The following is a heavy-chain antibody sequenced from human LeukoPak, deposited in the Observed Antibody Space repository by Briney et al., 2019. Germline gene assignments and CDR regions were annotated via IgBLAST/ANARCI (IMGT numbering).Heavy chain of an antibody. V-gene: IGHV4-30-4*01. CDR1: GGSISSGDYY. Sequence: SETLSLICSVSGGSISSGDYYWSWIRQPPGKGLEWIGYIYTSGSTNYNPSLKSRVTISVDASKNQFSQKLSSVTAADTAVYYCARLSGYYYSWWFDPWVQGTLVTVSS. CDR3: ARLSGYYYSWWFDP. D-gene: IGHD3-22*01. CDR2: IYTSGST. J-gene: IGHJ5*02.